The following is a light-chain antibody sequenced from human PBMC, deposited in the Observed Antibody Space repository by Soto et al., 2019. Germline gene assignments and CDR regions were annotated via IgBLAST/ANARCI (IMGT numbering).Light chain of an antibody. CDR3: QQYNSYRT. CDR2: NAS. J-gene: IGKJ1*01. CDR1: QSISGW. V-gene: IGKV1-5*01. Sequence: DIQMTQSPSTLSASVGDRVTITCRASQSISGWLAWYQQKPGKAPKVMIYNASSLESGVPSRFSGSGSGTEFTLTISGLQPDDSPTYYCQQYNSYRTFGQGTKVEIK.